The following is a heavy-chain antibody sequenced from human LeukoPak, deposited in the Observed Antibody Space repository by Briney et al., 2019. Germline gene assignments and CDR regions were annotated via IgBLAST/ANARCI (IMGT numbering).Heavy chain of an antibody. CDR3: ARDYILPLETDNGDGFAI. Sequence: ASVKVSCRASDYPFWQYSISWVRQAPGKGFEWIGWVSPSHTTRVYAQEFQGRVTMTADTNTNTVPMELRSLRFDDTAVYFCARDYILPLETDNGDGFAIWGQGTVVTVSS. J-gene: IGHJ3*02. CDR2: VSPSHTTR. D-gene: IGHD3-3*02. V-gene: IGHV1-18*01. CDR1: DYPFWQYS.